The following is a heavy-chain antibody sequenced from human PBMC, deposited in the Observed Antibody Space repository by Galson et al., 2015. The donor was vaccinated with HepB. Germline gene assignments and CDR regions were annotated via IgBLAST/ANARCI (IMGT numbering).Heavy chain of an antibody. V-gene: IGHV1-69*13. CDR2: IIPIFGTS. D-gene: IGHD3-10*01. Sequence: SVKVSCKASGGNFRSSAMSWVRQAPGQGLEWVGGIIPIFGTSSYAQKFKGRVTITADESSNTVYMEVSSLRSEDTAVYYCAKDLSGRDWYLGYWGQGTQVTVSS. J-gene: IGHJ4*02. CDR1: GGNFRSSA. CDR3: AKDLSGRDWYLGY.